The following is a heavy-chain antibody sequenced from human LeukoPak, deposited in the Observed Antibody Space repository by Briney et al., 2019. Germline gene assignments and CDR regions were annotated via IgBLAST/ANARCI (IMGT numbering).Heavy chain of an antibody. CDR2: IHYSGRT. CDR3: ARQLRGGKFLFDY. D-gene: IGHD1-26*01. Sequence: SETLSLTCTVSGGSISSYYWSWIRQPPRKGLEWIGYIHYSGRTNYYPSLRSRVTISVDTSKNHFSLKLSSVTGADTAVYYCARQLRGGKFLFDYWRQSTLVSVSS. V-gene: IGHV4-59*08. J-gene: IGHJ4*02. CDR1: GGSISSYY.